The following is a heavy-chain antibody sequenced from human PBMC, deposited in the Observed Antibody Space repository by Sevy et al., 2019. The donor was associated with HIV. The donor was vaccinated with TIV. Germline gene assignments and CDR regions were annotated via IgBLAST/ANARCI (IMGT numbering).Heavy chain of an antibody. D-gene: IGHD3-10*01. Sequence: GGSLRLSCAASGFTFSSYGMHWVRQAPGKGLEWVAVIWYDGSNKYYADSVKGRFTISRDNSKNTLYLQMNSLRAEDTAVYYCARSGTVYGSGPHPGGWGQGTLVTVSS. CDR2: IWYDGSNK. CDR1: GFTFSSYG. CDR3: ARSGTVYGSGPHPGG. V-gene: IGHV3-33*01. J-gene: IGHJ4*02.